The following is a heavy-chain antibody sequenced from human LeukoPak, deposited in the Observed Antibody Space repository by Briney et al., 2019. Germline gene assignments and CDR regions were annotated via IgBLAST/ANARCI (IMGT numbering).Heavy chain of an antibody. V-gene: IGHV6-1*01. Sequence: SQTLSLICVISGDRVSTTTVGWHWIRQSPSRGLEWLGRTYYRSKWSNDYAEPVKSRITINPDTSKNQFSLQLNSVTPEDTAVYYCARGYRYAFDHWGQGTLVTVSS. CDR1: GDRVSTTTVG. J-gene: IGHJ4*02. CDR3: ARGYRYAFDH. D-gene: IGHD5-18*01. CDR2: TYYRSKWSN.